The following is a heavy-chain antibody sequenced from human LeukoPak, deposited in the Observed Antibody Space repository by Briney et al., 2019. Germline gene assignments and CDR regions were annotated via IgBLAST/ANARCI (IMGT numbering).Heavy chain of an antibody. Sequence: SETLSLTCAVYGGSFSGYYWSWIRQPPGKGLEWIGEINHSGSTNYNPSLKSRVTISVDTSKNQFSLKLSSVTAADTAVYYCARGRLRGYSGYDARTYYFDYWGQGTLVTVSS. J-gene: IGHJ4*02. CDR2: INHSGST. CDR1: GGSFSGYY. D-gene: IGHD5-12*01. V-gene: IGHV4-34*01. CDR3: ARGRLRGYSGYDARTYYFDY.